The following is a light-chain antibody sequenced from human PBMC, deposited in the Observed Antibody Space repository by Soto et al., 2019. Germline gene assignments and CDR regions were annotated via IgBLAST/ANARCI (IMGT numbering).Light chain of an antibody. CDR3: HQYHMWPSRT. CDR2: GAS. CDR1: REVSTN. Sequence: IVMTQSPATLSLSPGETASLSCRASREVSTNVVCYQHKPCQSPSVLVYGASIRATGVPDRFSGSGSGTEFVMTISGLQADDLAVYYCHQYHMWPSRTFGQGTKVDIK. J-gene: IGKJ1*01. V-gene: IGKV3-15*01.